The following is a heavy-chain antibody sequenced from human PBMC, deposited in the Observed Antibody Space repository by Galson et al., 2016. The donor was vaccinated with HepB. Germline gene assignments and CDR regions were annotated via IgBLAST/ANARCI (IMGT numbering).Heavy chain of an antibody. CDR2: INHDGTFT. D-gene: IGHD4-23*01. Sequence: SLRLSCAASGFTFRNYWVHWVRQVPGKGLVWVSLINHDGTFTVYADSVKGRFTISRDNAKSTLYLHMNSLKVEDTAVYFCARADYGGNNPEHWGQGTLVTGSS. V-gene: IGHV3-74*01. CDR3: ARADYGGNNPEH. J-gene: IGHJ4*02. CDR1: GFTFRNYW.